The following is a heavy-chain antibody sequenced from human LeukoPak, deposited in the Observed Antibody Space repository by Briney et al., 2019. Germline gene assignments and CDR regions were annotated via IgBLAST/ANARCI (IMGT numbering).Heavy chain of an antibody. J-gene: IGHJ4*02. D-gene: IGHD2-2*01. V-gene: IGHV3-53*01. CDR3: ARSCSSTSCYLFDY. CDR2: IYSGGNT. Sequence: GGSLRLSCAASGSTVSSNYMSWVRQAPGKGLEWVSVIYSGGNTYYADSVKGRFTISRDNSKNTLYLQMNSLRAEDTAVYYCARSCSSTSCYLFDYWGQGTLVTVSS. CDR1: GSTVSSNY.